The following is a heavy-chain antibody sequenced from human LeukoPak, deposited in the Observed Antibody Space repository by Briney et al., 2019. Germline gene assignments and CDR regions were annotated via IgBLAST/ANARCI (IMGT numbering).Heavy chain of an antibody. Sequence: SETLSLTCTVSGGSISSSSYYWGWIRQPPGKGLEWIGSIHYSGSTYYNPSLKSRVTISVDTSKNQFSLKLSSVTAADTAVYYCARGYNSYYYYYMDVWGKETTVTVSS. CDR2: IHYSGST. V-gene: IGHV4-39*07. J-gene: IGHJ6*03. CDR3: ARGYNSYYYYYMDV. CDR1: GGSISSSSYY. D-gene: IGHD1-20*01.